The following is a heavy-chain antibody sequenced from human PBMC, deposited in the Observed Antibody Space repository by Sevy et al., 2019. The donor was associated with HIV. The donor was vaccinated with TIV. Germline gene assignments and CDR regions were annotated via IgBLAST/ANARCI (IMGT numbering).Heavy chain of an antibody. J-gene: IGHJ5*02. Sequence: GGSLRLSCAASGFTVSSNYMTWVRQAPGKGLEGVSVIYSDGTTYHADSVKDRFTISRDNSKNTLYLQMNSLRAEDTAVYYCARGKSGYVDGLNAWGQGTLVTVSS. V-gene: IGHV3-66*01. D-gene: IGHD5-18*01. CDR2: IYSDGTT. CDR1: GFTVSSNY. CDR3: ARGKSGYVDGLNA.